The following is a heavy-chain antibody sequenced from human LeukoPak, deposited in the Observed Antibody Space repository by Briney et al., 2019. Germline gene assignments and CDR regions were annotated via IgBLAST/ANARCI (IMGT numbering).Heavy chain of an antibody. Sequence: SETLSLTCTVSGGSISSYYWSWIRQPARKGLEWIGLIYTSGSTNYNPSLKSRVTMSVDTSKNQFSLKLSSVTAADTAVYYCARDSSLLEWLFTGFDYWGQGTLVTVSS. V-gene: IGHV4-4*07. D-gene: IGHD3-3*01. CDR3: ARDSSLLEWLFTGFDY. CDR2: IYTSGST. J-gene: IGHJ4*02. CDR1: GGSISSYY.